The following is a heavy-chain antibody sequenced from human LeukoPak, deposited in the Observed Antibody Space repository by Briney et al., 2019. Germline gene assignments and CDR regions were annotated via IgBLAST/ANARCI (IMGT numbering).Heavy chain of an antibody. Sequence: GGSLRLSCAASGFTFSSYAMSLVRQAPGKGLEWVSAISGSGGSTYYADSVKGRFTISRDNSKNTLYLQMNSLRAEDTAVYYCAKKVMVRGVSDYFDYWGQGTLVTVSS. CDR3: AKKVMVRGVSDYFDY. D-gene: IGHD3-10*01. V-gene: IGHV3-23*01. CDR2: ISGSGGST. J-gene: IGHJ4*02. CDR1: GFTFSSYA.